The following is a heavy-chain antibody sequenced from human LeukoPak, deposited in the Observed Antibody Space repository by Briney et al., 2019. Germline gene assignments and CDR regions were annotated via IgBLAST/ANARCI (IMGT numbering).Heavy chain of an antibody. CDR1: GFTFSNAW. CDR2: ISSSSSTI. CDR3: ARGSGSYGPEYFQH. V-gene: IGHV3-48*01. D-gene: IGHD3-10*01. Sequence: GGSLRLSCAASGFTFSNAWMSWVRQAPGKGLEWVSYISSSSSTIYYADSVKGRFTISRDNAKNSLYLQMNSLRAEDTAVYYCARGSGSYGPEYFQHWGQGTLVTVSS. J-gene: IGHJ1*01.